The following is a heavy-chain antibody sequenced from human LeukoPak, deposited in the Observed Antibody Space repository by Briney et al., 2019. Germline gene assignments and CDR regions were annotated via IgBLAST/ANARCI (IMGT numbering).Heavy chain of an antibody. D-gene: IGHD3-3*01. CDR1: GFTFSNYW. V-gene: IGHV3-7*01. Sequence: PGGSLRLSCAASGFTFSNYWMNWVRQAPGKGLEWVAIIKQDGSDKHYVDSVKGRFTISRDNAKNSLYLQMNSLRAEDTAVYYCARDYDSPYYYYYMDVWGKGTTVTVSS. CDR2: IKQDGSDK. CDR3: ARDYDSPYYYYYMDV. J-gene: IGHJ6*03.